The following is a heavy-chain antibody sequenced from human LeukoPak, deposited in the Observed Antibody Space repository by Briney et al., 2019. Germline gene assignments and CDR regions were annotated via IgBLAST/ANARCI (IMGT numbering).Heavy chain of an antibody. CDR2: IYPGDSDT. V-gene: IGHV5-51*01. CDR1: GYSFTSYW. Sequence: PGESLKISCKGSGYSFTSYWIGWVRQMPGKGLEWMGIIYPGDSDTRYSPSFQGQVTISADKSISTAYLQWSSLKASDTAMYYCARRSTPGFTAGTSYWFDPWGQGTLVTVSS. J-gene: IGHJ5*02. D-gene: IGHD6-13*01. CDR3: ARRSTPGFTAGTSYWFDP.